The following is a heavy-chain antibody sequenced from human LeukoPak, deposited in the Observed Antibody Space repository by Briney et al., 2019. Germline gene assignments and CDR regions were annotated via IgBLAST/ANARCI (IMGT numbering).Heavy chain of an antibody. V-gene: IGHV3-48*01. D-gene: IGHD4-23*01. J-gene: IGHJ4*02. Sequence: PGGSLRLSCAASGFTFSSYNMNWVRQAPGKGLEWVSYISRSSSAIYYADSVRGRFTISRDNAKNSLYLQINSLRAEDTAVYYCARDRSQGYGGTSEYWGQGTLVTVSS. CDR3: ARDRSQGYGGTSEY. CDR1: GFTFSSYN. CDR2: ISRSSSAI.